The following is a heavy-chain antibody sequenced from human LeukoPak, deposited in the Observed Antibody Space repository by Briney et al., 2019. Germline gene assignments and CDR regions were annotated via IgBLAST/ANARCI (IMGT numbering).Heavy chain of an antibody. CDR2: IKQDGSEK. D-gene: IGHD6-19*01. Sequence: PGGSLRLSCAASGFTLSDYWMSWVRQAPGKGLEWVANIKQDGSEKYYVDSVKGRFTISRDNAKNSLYLQMNSLRAEDTAVYYCARASGWYSHYYYMDVWGKGTTVTVSS. CDR3: ARASGWYSHYYYMDV. J-gene: IGHJ6*03. V-gene: IGHV3-7*01. CDR1: GFTLSDYW.